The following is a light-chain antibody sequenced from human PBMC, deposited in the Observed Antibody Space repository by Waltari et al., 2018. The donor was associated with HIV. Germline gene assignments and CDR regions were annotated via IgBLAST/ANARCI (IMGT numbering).Light chain of an antibody. Sequence: QSALTQPPSVSGAPGQRVTISCTGNRSNIGAGYFVHWYQHLPGTAPKLLVYSDINRPAGVPDRVSGARSGTSAFLVITGLQAEDEADYCCESYDSSLRASVFGGGTKLTVL. CDR1: RSNIGAGYF. CDR3: ESYDSSLRASV. V-gene: IGLV1-40*01. CDR2: SDI. J-gene: IGLJ2*01.